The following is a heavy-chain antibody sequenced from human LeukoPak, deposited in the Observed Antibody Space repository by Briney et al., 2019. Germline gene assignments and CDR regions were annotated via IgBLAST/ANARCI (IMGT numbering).Heavy chain of an antibody. CDR1: GGSISSYY. CDR3: ARQLRDIVVVPAAIVYNWFDP. J-gene: IGHJ5*02. D-gene: IGHD2-2*01. CDR2: IYYSGST. V-gene: IGHV4-59*01. Sequence: SETLSLTCTVSGGSISSYYWSWIRRPPGKGLEWIGYIYYSGSTNYNPSLKSRVTISVDTSKNQFSLKLSSVTAADTAVYYCARQLRDIVVVPAAIVYNWFDPWGQGTLITVSS.